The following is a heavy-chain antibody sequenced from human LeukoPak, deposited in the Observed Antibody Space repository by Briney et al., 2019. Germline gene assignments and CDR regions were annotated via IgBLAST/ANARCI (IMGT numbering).Heavy chain of an antibody. Sequence: ASVKVSCKASGYTFTSYGISWVRQAPGQGLEWMGWISAYNGDTNYAQKLQGRVTMTRNTSISTAYMELSSLRSEDTAVYYCARGFKKSDSSSGWYWPSVEDAFDIWGQGTMVTVSS. J-gene: IGHJ3*02. CDR1: GYTFTSYG. CDR2: ISAYNGDT. V-gene: IGHV1-18*01. D-gene: IGHD6-19*01. CDR3: ARGFKKSDSSSGWYWPSVEDAFDI.